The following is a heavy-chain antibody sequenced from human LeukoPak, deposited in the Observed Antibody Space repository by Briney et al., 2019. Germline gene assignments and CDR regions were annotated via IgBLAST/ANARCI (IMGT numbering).Heavy chain of an antibody. CDR3: ARDLQGGKGPYYYYGMDV. D-gene: IGHD4-23*01. CDR2: IYTSGST. V-gene: IGHV4-61*02. J-gene: IGHJ6*02. Sequence: SQTLSLTCTVSGGSISSGSYYWSWIRQPAGKGLEWIGRIYTSGSTNYNPSLKSRVTISVDTSKNQFSLKLSSVTAADTAVYYCARDLQGGKGPYYYYGMDVWGQGTTVTVSS. CDR1: GGSISSGSYY.